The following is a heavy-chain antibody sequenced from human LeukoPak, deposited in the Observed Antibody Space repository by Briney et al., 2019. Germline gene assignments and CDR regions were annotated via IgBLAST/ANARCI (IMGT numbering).Heavy chain of an antibody. CDR3: AKERLLWFGELLAHFDY. J-gene: IGHJ4*02. CDR1: GFTFSSCA. D-gene: IGHD3-10*01. Sequence: GGSLRLSCAASGFTFSSCAMSWVRQAPGKGLEWVSAISGSGGSTYYADSVKGRFTISRDNSKNTLYLQMNSLRAEDTAVYYCAKERLLWFGELLAHFDYWGRGTLVTVSS. CDR2: ISGSGGST. V-gene: IGHV3-23*01.